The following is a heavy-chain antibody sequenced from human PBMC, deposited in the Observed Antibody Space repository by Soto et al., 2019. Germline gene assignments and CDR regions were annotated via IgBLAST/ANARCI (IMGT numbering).Heavy chain of an antibody. Sequence: SETLSLRCTASGDSIRSYYLSWIRQPPGKGLEWIGYIYYSGSTNYNPSLKSRVTISVDTSKNQFSLKLSSVTAADTAVYYCARVNITPGIWLDPWGQGTLVTVSS. CDR1: GDSIRSYY. CDR2: IYYSGST. J-gene: IGHJ5*02. V-gene: IGHV4-59*01. D-gene: IGHD3-10*01. CDR3: ARVNITPGIWLDP.